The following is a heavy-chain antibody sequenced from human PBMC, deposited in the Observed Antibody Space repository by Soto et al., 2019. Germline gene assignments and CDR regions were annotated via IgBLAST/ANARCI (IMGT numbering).Heavy chain of an antibody. D-gene: IGHD3-10*01. CDR3: ARRYGLGSFDY. CDR1: GGSISSYY. J-gene: IGHJ4*02. CDR2: IYYSGST. Sequence: QVQLQESGPGLVKPSETLSLTCTVSGGSISSYYWSWILQSPGKGLEWIGYIYYSGSTNYNPSLKSRVTISVDTSKNQFSLKLSSVTAADTAVYYCARRYGLGSFDYWGQGTLVTVSS. V-gene: IGHV4-59*08.